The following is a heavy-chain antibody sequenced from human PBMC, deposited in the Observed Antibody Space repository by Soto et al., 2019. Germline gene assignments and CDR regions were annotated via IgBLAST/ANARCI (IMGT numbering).Heavy chain of an antibody. Sequence: QVQLQESGPGLVKPSETLSLTCIVSGGSISSYYWSWIRQPPGKGLEWIGYIYYSGSTNYNPSLKSRVTISVDTSKNQFSLKLSSVTAADTAVYYCASTRMIVAHFDYWGQGTLVTVSS. CDR3: ASTRMIVAHFDY. J-gene: IGHJ4*02. CDR1: GGSISSYY. D-gene: IGHD3-22*01. V-gene: IGHV4-59*08. CDR2: IYYSGST.